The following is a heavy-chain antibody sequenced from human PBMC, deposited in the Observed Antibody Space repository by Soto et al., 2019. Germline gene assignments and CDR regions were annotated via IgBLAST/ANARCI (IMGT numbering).Heavy chain of an antibody. CDR1: GGSISSGGYS. CDR2: IYHSGST. J-gene: IGHJ4*02. CDR3: ARGWGSGINPGY. V-gene: IGHV4-30-2*01. Sequence: SETLSLTCAVSGGSISSGGYSWSWIRQPPGKGLEWIGYIYHSGSTYYNPSLKSRVTISVDRSKNQFSLKLSSVTAADTAVYYCARGWGSGINPGYWGQGTLVTVSS. D-gene: IGHD3-10*01.